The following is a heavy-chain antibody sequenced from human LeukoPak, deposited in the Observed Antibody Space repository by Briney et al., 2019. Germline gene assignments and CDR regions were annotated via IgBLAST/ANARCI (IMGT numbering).Heavy chain of an antibody. D-gene: IGHD2-21*02. CDR1: GFTFTSHD. CDR3: ARDKEAYCGGDCYSGDAFDI. J-gene: IGHJ3*02. V-gene: IGHV1-8*01. CDR2: MNPNSGNT. Sequence: ASVKVSCKASGFTFTSHDYNWVRQATGQGLEWMGWMNPNSGNTGYAQKFQGRVTMTRDTSITTVYMELSSLTSEDTAVYYCARDKEAYCGGDCYSGDAFDIWGQGTMVTVSS.